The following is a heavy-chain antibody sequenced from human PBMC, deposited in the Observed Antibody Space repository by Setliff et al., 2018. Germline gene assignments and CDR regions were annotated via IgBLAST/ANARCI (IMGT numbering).Heavy chain of an antibody. D-gene: IGHD2-2*01. CDR1: GGSISSGTYY. CDR3: ARGRMRGSCSGPSCTYDPFDI. CDR2: VHASGSP. J-gene: IGHJ3*02. Sequence: SETLSLTCTVSGGSISSGTYYWSWIRQSAEKGLEWIGRVHASGSPNYNPSFKGRVTISLDTSTNQFSLILRSVTAADTAVYYCARGRMRGSCSGPSCTYDPFDIWGQGTPVTVSS. V-gene: IGHV4-61*02.